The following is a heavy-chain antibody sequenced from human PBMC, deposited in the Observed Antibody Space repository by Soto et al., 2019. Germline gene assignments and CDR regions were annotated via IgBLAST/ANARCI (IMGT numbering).Heavy chain of an antibody. J-gene: IGHJ4*02. CDR2: IWYDGSNK. CDR3: AREEGVRGVTNFDY. CDR1: GFTFSSYG. V-gene: IGHV3-33*01. D-gene: IGHD3-10*01. Sequence: PGGSLRLSCAASGFTFSSYGMHWVRQAPGKGLEWVAVIWYDGSNKYYADSVKGRFTISRDNSKNTLYLQMNSLRAEDTAVYYCAREEGVRGVTNFDYWGQGTLVTVS.